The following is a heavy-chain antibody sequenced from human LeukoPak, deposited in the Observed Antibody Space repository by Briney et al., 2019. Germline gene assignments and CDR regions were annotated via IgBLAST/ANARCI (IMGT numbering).Heavy chain of an antibody. Sequence: GGSVRLSCAAYGFTFSRHAMNWVRQAPGKGLEWVSAISGSGGSTYYADSVKGRFTISRDNSKNTLYLQMNSLRAEDTAVYYCAKISSVAVIDYWGQGTLVTVSS. D-gene: IGHD6-19*01. V-gene: IGHV3-23*01. CDR1: GFTFSRHA. CDR3: AKISSVAVIDY. CDR2: ISGSGGST. J-gene: IGHJ4*02.